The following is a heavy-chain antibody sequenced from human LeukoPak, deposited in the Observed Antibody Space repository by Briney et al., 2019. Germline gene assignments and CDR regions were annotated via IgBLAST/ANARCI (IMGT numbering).Heavy chain of an antibody. CDR1: GFTFSSYS. CDR2: ISSTSSYI. V-gene: IGHV3-21*01. Sequence: GGSLRLSCAASGFTFSSYSMNWVRQAPGKGLEWVSFISSTSSYINYADSVKGRFTISRDNAKNSLYLQMNSLRAEDTAVYYCARDAEGHLDQWGQGTLVTVS. CDR3: ARDAEGHLDQ. D-gene: IGHD1-14*01. J-gene: IGHJ4*02.